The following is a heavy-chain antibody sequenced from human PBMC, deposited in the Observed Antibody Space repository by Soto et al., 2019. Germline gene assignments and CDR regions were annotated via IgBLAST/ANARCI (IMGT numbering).Heavy chain of an antibody. V-gene: IGHV1-24*01. CDR2: FDPEDGET. D-gene: IGHD1-26*01. CDR1: GYTLTELS. CDR3: VLVGATTSDAFDI. J-gene: IGHJ3*02. Sequence: GASVKVSCKGSGYTLTELSMHWVRQAPGKGLEWMGGFDPEDGETIYAQKFQGRVTMTEDTSTDTAYMELSSLRSEDTAVYYCVLVGATTSDAFDIWGRGTMVTVSS.